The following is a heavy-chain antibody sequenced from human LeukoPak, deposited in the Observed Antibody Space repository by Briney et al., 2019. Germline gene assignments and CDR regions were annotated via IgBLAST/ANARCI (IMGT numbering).Heavy chain of an antibody. J-gene: IGHJ6*03. CDR2: INSSGSTI. CDR1: GFTFSSYE. CDR3: ARAAFGVVISYYYYMDV. D-gene: IGHD3-3*01. Sequence: GGSLRLSCAASGFTFSSYEMNWVRQAPGKGLEWVSYINSSGSTIYYADSVKGRFTISRDNAKNSLYLQMNSLRAEDTAVYYCARAAFGVVISYYYYMDVWGKGTTVTVSS. V-gene: IGHV3-48*03.